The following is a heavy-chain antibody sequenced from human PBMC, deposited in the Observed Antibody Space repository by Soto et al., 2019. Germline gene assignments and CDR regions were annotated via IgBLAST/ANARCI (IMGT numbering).Heavy chain of an antibody. Sequence: ASVTVSCKASGYTFTSYGITWVRQAPGPGLEWMGWISAHNGNTNYAQKLQGRVTMTTDTSTSTASLKLSSVTAADTAVYYCARAPVSHEFAYYDFWSGPYGMDVWGQGTTVTVSS. V-gene: IGHV1-18*04. D-gene: IGHD3-3*01. CDR3: ARAPVSHEFAYYDFWSGPYGMDV. J-gene: IGHJ6*02. CDR2: ISAHNGNT. CDR1: GYTFTSYG.